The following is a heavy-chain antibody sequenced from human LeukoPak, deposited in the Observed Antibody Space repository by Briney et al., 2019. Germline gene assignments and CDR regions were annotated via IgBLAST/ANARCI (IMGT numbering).Heavy chain of an antibody. CDR1: GGTFSSYA. CDR3: AILVAVAGHASPEGPFDY. J-gene: IGHJ4*02. CDR2: IIPIFGTA. D-gene: IGHD6-19*01. V-gene: IGHV1-69*13. Sequence: GASVKVSCKASGGTFSSYAISWVRQAPGQGLEWMGGIIPIFGTANYAQKFQGRVTITADESTSTAYMELSSLRSEDTAVYYCAILVAVAGHASPEGPFDYWGQGTLVTVSS.